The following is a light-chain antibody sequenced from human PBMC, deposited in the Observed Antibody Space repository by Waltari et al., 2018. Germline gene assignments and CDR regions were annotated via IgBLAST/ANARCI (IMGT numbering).Light chain of an antibody. V-gene: IGKV4-1*01. J-gene: IGKJ2*01. Sequence: IVMTQSPDSLAVSLGERATIHCKSSQRIFYSSNNKSYLGWYKHKPGQPPRLLIYWASTRESGVPDRFSGSGSATDFTLTISSVQADDVAVYYCQQYFSPPYTFGQGTKVEIK. CDR3: QQYFSPPYT. CDR2: WAS. CDR1: QRIFYSSNNKSY.